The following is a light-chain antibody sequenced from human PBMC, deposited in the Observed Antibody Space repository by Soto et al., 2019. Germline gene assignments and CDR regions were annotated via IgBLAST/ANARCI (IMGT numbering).Light chain of an antibody. CDR2: AAS. Sequence: AIRMTQSPSSLSASTGDRVTITCRASQGISSYLAWYQQKPGKAPKLLIYAASTLQSGVPSRFSGSGSGTDFTLTISSLQSEDFATYYCQQYYSYPQGFTFGPGTKVDIK. CDR3: QQYYSYPQGFT. V-gene: IGKV1-8*01. CDR1: QGISSY. J-gene: IGKJ3*01.